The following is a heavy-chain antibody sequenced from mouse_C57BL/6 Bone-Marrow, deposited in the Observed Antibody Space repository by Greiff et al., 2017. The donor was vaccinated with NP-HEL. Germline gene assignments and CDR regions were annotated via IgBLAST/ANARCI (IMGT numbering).Heavy chain of an antibody. Sequence: VQLQQSGPELVKPGASVKISCKASGYAFSSSWMNWVKQRPGKGLEWIGRIYPGDGDTNYNGKFKGKATLTAAKSSSTAYMQLSSLTSEDSAIYFCANSNGSPYYFDYWGQGTTLTVSS. CDR1: GYAFSSSW. CDR3: ANSNGSPYYFDY. CDR2: IYPGDGDT. V-gene: IGHV1-82*01. J-gene: IGHJ2*01. D-gene: IGHD1-1*01.